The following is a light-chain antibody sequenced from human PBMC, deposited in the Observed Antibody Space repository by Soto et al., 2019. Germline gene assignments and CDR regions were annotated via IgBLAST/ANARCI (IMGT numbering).Light chain of an antibody. CDR3: CSYAGSSTLSVV. V-gene: IGLV2-23*01. CDR2: EGS. Sequence: QSVLTQPASVSGSPGQSITISCTGTSSDVGSYNLVSWYQQHPGKAPKLMIYEGSKRHSGVSNRFSGSKSGNTASLTISGLQAEDEADYYCCSYAGSSTLSVVFGGGTKLTVL. CDR1: SSDVGSYNL. J-gene: IGLJ2*01.